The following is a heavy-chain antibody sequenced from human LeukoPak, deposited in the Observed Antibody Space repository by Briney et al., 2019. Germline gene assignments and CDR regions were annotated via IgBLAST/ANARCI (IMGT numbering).Heavy chain of an antibody. CDR2: ISGSGGST. V-gene: IGHV3-23*01. CDR1: GFTFSSYA. J-gene: IGHJ4*02. CDR3: AKDLSYYDSSGPARNYEFVY. D-gene: IGHD3-22*01. Sequence: PGGSLRLPCAASGFTFSSYAMSWVRQAPGKGLEWVSAISGSGGSTYYADSVKGRFTISRDNSKNTLYLQMNSLRAEDTAVYYCAKDLSYYDSSGPARNYEFVYWGQGTLVTVSS.